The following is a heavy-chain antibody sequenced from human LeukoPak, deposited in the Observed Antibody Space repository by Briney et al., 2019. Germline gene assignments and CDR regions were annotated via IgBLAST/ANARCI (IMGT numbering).Heavy chain of an antibody. V-gene: IGHV3-21*01. CDR3: ARDPGYCMSTCCSAAIFDY. Sequence: GGSLRLSCAASGFIFSSYNMNWVRQAPGKGLEWVSSISSSGDYIYYADSVKGRFTISRDNAKNSLNLQMNSLRVEDKAVYYRARDPGYCMSTCCSAAIFDYWGQGILVTVSS. CDR2: ISSSGDYI. D-gene: IGHD2-2*01. J-gene: IGHJ4*02. CDR1: GFIFSSYN.